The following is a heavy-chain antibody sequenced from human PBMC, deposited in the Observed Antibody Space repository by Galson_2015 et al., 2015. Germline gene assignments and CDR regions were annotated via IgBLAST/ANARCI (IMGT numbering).Heavy chain of an antibody. CDR3: ARESLFTTVVASHDAFDI. J-gene: IGHJ3*02. D-gene: IGHD4-23*01. Sequence: SLRLSCAASGFTFSSYSMNWVRLAPGKGLEWVSSISSSSSYIYYADSVKGRFTISRDNAKNSLYLQMNSLRAEDTAVYYCARESLFTTVVASHDAFDIWGQGTMVTVSS. CDR1: GFTFSSYS. V-gene: IGHV3-21*01. CDR2: ISSSSSYI.